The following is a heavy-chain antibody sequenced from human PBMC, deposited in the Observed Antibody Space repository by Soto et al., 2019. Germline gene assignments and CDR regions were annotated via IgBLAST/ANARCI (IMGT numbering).Heavy chain of an antibody. CDR2: ISTKRANK. CDR1: GYSFSSYD. J-gene: IGHJ4*02. Sequence: VSLKVSCKASGYSFSSYDINWAGHAPGQGLEWMEWISTKRANKNYAEKFRGRVSLTTDTSAHTDYMDGERRHPDDAAVCYYGTCTAGAIYFDYFGQGTQVTVSS. CDR3: GTCTAGAIYFDY. V-gene: IGHV1-18*04. D-gene: IGHD6-13*01.